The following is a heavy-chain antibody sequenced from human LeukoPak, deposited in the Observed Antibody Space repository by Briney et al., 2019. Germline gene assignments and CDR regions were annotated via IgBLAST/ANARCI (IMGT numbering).Heavy chain of an antibody. J-gene: IGHJ4*02. V-gene: IGHV4-59*01. Sequence: SETLSLTCTVSGGSISSYYWSWIRQPPGKGPEWIGYIYYSGSTNYNPSLKSRVTISVDTSKNQFSLKLSSVTAADTAVYYCARAGFSSGSYFDYWGQGTLVTVSS. D-gene: IGHD1-26*01. CDR3: ARAGFSSGSYFDY. CDR1: GGSISSYY. CDR2: IYYSGST.